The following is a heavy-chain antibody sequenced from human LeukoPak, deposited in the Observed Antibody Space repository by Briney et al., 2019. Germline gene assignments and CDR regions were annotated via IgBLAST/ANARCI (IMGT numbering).Heavy chain of an antibody. V-gene: IGHV1-69*06. J-gene: IGHJ5*02. CDR3: ARDLDCDILTGANWFDP. CDR1: VGTSSSYA. Sequence: GASVKVSRKASVGTSSSYAISWVRQAPGQGLEWMGGIIPIFGTANYAQKFQGRVTITADKSTSTAYMGLSSLRSEDTAVYYCARDLDCDILTGANWFDPWGQGTLVTASS. CDR2: IIPIFGTA. D-gene: IGHD3-9*01.